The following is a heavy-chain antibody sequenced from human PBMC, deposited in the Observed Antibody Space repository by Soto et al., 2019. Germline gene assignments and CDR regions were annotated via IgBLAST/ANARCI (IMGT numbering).Heavy chain of an antibody. J-gene: IGHJ6*02. V-gene: IGHV4-59*01. D-gene: IGHD2-21*02. CDR2: MYKTGSS. CDR3: ARDLWGYCGTDCYPLDV. Sequence: PSETLSLTCTVSGGSISGYYWSWIRQPPGMGLEWIGYMYKTGSSVYNPSFKSRVTISVDTSKNQFSLKLNSVTAADTAVYYCARDLWGYCGTDCYPLDVWGQGTTVTVSS. CDR1: GGSISGYY.